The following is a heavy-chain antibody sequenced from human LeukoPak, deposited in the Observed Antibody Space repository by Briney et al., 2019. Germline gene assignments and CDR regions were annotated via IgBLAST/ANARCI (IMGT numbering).Heavy chain of an antibody. Sequence: GGSLRLSCAASGFTFSNAWMTWVRQAPGKGLEWVGRIKSKTDGGTADYAAPVKGRFTISRDNSKNTVYLQMSSLTVEDTAIYYCAKEKLRYYDYWGQGALVTVSS. CDR3: AKEKLRYYDY. CDR1: GFTFSNAW. CDR2: IKSKTDGGTA. J-gene: IGHJ4*02. D-gene: IGHD3-16*01. V-gene: IGHV3-15*01.